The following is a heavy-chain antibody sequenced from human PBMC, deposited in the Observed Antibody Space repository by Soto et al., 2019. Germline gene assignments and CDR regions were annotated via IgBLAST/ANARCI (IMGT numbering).Heavy chain of an antibody. J-gene: IGHJ6*02. D-gene: IGHD1-1*01. CDR2: TYTDGST. CDR1: GFAASSSF. V-gene: IGHV3-53*02. CDR3: ARDPPTTSDYAMDV. Sequence: EVQLVETGGDLIQSGGSLRLSCAASGFAASSSFMMWVSQAPGKGLECISVTYTDGSTHYADSVKSRFTSSRDDSINTLYLQMDSLRAEDTAVYYGARDPPTTSDYAMDVWGQGTTVIVSS.